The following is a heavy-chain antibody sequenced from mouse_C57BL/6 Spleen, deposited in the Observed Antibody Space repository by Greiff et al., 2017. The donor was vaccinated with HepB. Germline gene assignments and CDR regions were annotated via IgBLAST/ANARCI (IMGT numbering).Heavy chain of an antibody. J-gene: IGHJ4*01. CDR3: ARSAYDGRSYAMDY. CDR2: IDPEEGET. CDR1: GFNIKDYY. Sequence: VQLQQSGAELVKPGASVKLSCTASGFNIKDYYMHWVKQRTEQGLEWIGRIDPEEGETKYGPKFKGKATMTADTSSNTDYLQLSSLTSDDTAVYYCARSAYDGRSYAMDYWGQGTSVTVSS. D-gene: IGHD1-1*01. V-gene: IGHV14-2*01.